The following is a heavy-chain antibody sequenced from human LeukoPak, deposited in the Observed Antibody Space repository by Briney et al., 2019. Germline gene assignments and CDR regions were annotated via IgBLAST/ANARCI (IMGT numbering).Heavy chain of an antibody. Sequence: EASVKASCKASGYTFTGYYMHWVRQAPGQGLEWMGWINPNSGGTNYAQKFQGRVTMTRDTSISTAYMELSRLRSDDTAVYYCARVWSGYYDAFDIWGQGTMVTVSS. CDR1: GYTFTGYY. D-gene: IGHD3-3*01. CDR3: ARVWSGYYDAFDI. CDR2: INPNSGGT. V-gene: IGHV1-2*02. J-gene: IGHJ3*02.